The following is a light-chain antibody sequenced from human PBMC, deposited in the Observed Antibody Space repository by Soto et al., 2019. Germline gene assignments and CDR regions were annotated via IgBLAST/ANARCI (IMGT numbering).Light chain of an antibody. CDR1: QNVSRF. Sequence: EIVLTQSPATLSLSPGERATLSCRASQNVSRFLAWYQRRPGQAPRLLIYDASKRASDIPARFSGSGSGTDFTLTISSLEPEDSAVYYCQQRVNWPPTFGGGTKVDIK. V-gene: IGKV3-11*01. CDR3: QQRVNWPPT. CDR2: DAS. J-gene: IGKJ4*01.